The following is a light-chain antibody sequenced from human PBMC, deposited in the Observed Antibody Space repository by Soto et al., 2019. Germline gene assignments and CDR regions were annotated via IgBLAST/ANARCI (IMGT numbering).Light chain of an antibody. J-gene: IGKJ4*01. CDR3: QQYGRSLT. V-gene: IGKV3-20*01. CDR1: QSVSSSY. Sequence: EIVLTQSPGTLSLSPGERATLSCRASQSVSSSYLAWYQQKPGQAPRLLIYGASSSATGIPDRFSGSGSGTDFTLTISRLEPDDFAVYYCQQYGRSLTFGGGTKVEIK. CDR2: GAS.